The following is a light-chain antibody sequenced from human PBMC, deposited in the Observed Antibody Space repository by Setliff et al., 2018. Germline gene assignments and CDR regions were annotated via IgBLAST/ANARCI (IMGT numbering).Light chain of an antibody. V-gene: IGLV2-14*03. Sequence: QSALPQPASVSGSPGQSITISCTGTSSDVGGYNYVSWYQQHPGKAPKLMIYDVSNRPSGVSNRFSGSKSGNTASLTISGLQAEDEADYYCCSYAGSYTYVFGTGTKV. CDR3: CSYAGSYTYV. CDR2: DVS. J-gene: IGLJ1*01. CDR1: SSDVGGYNY.